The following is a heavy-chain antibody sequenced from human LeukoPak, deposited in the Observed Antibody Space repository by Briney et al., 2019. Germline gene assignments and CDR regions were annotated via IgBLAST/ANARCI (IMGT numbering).Heavy chain of an antibody. CDR3: ARGSTTARLTYYMDV. CDR2: IIPILGTA. CDR1: GGTFSSYA. Sequence: GASVKVSCKASGGTFSSYAISWVRQAPGQGLEWIGGIIPILGTANYAQKFQGRVTITADESTSTAYMELSSLRSEDTAVYYCARGSTTARLTYYMDVWGKGTTVTISS. D-gene: IGHD2-2*01. V-gene: IGHV1-69*13. J-gene: IGHJ6*03.